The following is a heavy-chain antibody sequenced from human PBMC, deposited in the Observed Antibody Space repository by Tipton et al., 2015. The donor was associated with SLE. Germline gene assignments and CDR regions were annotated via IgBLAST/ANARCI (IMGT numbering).Heavy chain of an antibody. V-gene: IGHV3-23*01. CDR3: AKVMAGRFLEWLYFGY. Sequence: SLRLSCAASGFPFSNYAMSWVRQAPGKGLEWVSAISGSGGSTHYADSVKGRFTISRDNSKNTLYLQMNSLRAEDTAVHYCAKVMAGRFLEWLYFGYWGQGTLVSVSS. J-gene: IGHJ4*02. CDR1: GFPFSNYA. CDR2: ISGSGGST. D-gene: IGHD3-3*01.